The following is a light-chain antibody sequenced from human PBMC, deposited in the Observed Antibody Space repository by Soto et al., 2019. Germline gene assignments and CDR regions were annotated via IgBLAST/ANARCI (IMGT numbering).Light chain of an antibody. Sequence: QSALTQPASVSDSPGQSITISCTGTSSDVVGSNFVSWYQQHPGKPPKLIIYDVANRPSWVSNRFSGSKSGSTASLIISRLQTEDEADYYCVSHTSSTTYVFGTGTKVTVL. CDR3: VSHTSSTTYV. J-gene: IGLJ1*01. V-gene: IGLV2-14*03. CDR2: DVA. CDR1: SSDVVGSNF.